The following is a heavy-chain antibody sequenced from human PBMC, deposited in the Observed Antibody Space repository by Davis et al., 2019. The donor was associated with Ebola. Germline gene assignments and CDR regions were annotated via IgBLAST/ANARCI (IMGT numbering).Heavy chain of an antibody. CDR1: GGTFSSYA. Sequence: ASVKVSCKASGGTFSSYAISWVRQAPGQGLEWMGWINPHNGNTNYAQSVQGRVTMTADTSASTAYMEVGSLRSDDTAVYYCARAQFPTTSDHWSQGTLVTVSS. J-gene: IGHJ4*02. D-gene: IGHD1-1*01. CDR2: INPHNGNT. V-gene: IGHV1-18*01. CDR3: ARAQFPTTSDH.